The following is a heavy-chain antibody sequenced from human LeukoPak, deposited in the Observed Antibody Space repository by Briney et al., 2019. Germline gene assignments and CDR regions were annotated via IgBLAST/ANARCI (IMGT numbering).Heavy chain of an antibody. V-gene: IGHV4-39*07. J-gene: IGHJ3*02. CDR2: INHSGST. Sequence: SETLSLTCTVSGGSISSSSYYWSWIRQPPGKGLEWIGEINHSGSTNYNPSLKSRVTISVDTSKNQFSLKLSSVTAADTAVYYCAKGPITIPPYYYYSSGYRPSRRAFDIWGQGTMVTVSS. CDR3: AKGPITIPPYYYYSSGYRPSRRAFDI. D-gene: IGHD3-22*01. CDR1: GGSISSSSYY.